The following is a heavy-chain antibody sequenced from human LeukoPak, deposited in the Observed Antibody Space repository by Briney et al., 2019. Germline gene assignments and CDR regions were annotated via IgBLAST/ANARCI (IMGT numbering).Heavy chain of an antibody. CDR1: GLTVSSNY. D-gene: IGHD4-17*01. V-gene: IGHV3-66*01. CDR2: IYSGGTT. CDR3: ASKLTTGY. Sequence: GGSLRLSCVVSGLTVSSNYMSWVRQAPGKGLEWVSVIYSGGTTNYADSVKGRFIVYRDNSKNALYLQMNSLRAEDTAVYYCASKLTTGYWGQGTLVTVSS. J-gene: IGHJ4*02.